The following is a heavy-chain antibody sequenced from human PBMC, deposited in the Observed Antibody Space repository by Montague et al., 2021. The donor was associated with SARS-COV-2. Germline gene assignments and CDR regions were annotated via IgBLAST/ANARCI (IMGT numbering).Heavy chain of an antibody. D-gene: IGHD4-17*01. J-gene: IGHJ4*02. CDR1: GFTFSSYS. CDR2: ISSSSSSYI. V-gene: IGHV3-21*01. Sequence: SLRLSCAASGFTFSSYSMNWVRQAPGKGLEWVSSISSSSSSYIYYADSVKGRFTISRDNAKNSLYLQMNSLRAEDTAVYYCARTLTTVTSDYFDYWGQGTLVTVSS. CDR3: ARTLTTVTSDYFDY.